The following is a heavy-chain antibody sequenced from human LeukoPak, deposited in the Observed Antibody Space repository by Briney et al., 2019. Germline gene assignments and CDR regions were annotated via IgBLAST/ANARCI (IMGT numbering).Heavy chain of an antibody. V-gene: IGHV2-5*02. CDR2: IYWDDDK. CDR3: AHSDGSILSEAFDI. Sequence: SGPTLVKPTQTLTLTCTFSGFSLHTNGVSVGWIRQPPGKALEWLALIYWDDDKHYSPSLKSRLTITKDSSKNQVVLTMTNMNPVDTATYHCAHSDGSILSEAFDIWGQGTMVTVSS. D-gene: IGHD3-3*02. CDR1: GFSLHTNGVS. J-gene: IGHJ3*02.